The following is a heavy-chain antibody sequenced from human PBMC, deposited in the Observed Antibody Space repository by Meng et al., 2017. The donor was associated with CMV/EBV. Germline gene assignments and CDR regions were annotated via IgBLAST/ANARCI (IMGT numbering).Heavy chain of an antibody. CDR2: VNPNSGGT. V-gene: IGHV1-2*02. D-gene: IGHD3-10*01. CDR1: GYTFTGYY. J-gene: IGHJ4*02. CDR3: AREEFNGGDY. Sequence: ASVKVSCKTSGYTFTGYYVHWVRQAPGQGLEWMGWVNPNSGGTDYALKFQGRVTMTSDTSIRTVYMELSRLRSDDTAVYYCAREEFNGGDYWGQGTLVTVSS.